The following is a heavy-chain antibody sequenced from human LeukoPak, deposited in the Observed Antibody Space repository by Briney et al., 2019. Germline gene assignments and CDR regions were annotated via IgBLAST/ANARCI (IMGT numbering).Heavy chain of an antibody. Sequence: PSETLSLTCAVYSTSFNDYYWSWLRQSPGKGLEWIGEVDHRGIINYNPSLKSRITISADTSKSHFSLNLTSVTAADTAVYYCARRQLWLLWYFDYRDQGTPVTVSS. CDR3: ARRQLWLLWYFDY. D-gene: IGHD5-18*01. CDR1: STSFNDYY. V-gene: IGHV4-34*01. J-gene: IGHJ4*02. CDR2: VDHRGII.